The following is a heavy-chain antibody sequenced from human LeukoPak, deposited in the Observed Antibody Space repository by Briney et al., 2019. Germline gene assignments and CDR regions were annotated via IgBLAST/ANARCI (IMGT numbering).Heavy chain of an antibody. J-gene: IGHJ4*02. D-gene: IGHD3-22*01. CDR2: IYYSGSS. CDR1: GGSISSSSHY. Sequence: SETLSLTCTVSGGSISSSSHYWGWIRQPPGKGLEWIGSIYYSGSSYYNPSLRSRVTISVDTSKNQFSLKLSSVTAADTAVYYCARRNYYDSSGYYYEDYWGQGTLVTVSS. V-gene: IGHV4-39*01. CDR3: ARRNYYDSSGYYYEDY.